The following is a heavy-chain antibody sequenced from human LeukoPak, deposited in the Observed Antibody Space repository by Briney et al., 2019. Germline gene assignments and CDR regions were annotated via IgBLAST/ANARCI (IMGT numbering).Heavy chain of an antibody. D-gene: IGHD2-2*01. CDR3: ARVGSSTSWVS. CDR2: IYYSGST. CDR1: GGSISTYY. Sequence: PSETLSLTCTVSGGSISTYYWSWIRQPPGKGLEWIGYIYYSGSTNYNPSLKSRVTISVDTSKNQFSLKLSSVTAADTAVYYCARVGSSTSWVSWGQGTLVTVSS. J-gene: IGHJ5*02. V-gene: IGHV4-59*01.